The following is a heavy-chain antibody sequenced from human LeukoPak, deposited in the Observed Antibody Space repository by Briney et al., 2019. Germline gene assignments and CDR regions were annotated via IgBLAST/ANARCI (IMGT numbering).Heavy chain of an antibody. CDR2: IIPILGIA. CDR1: GGTFSSYT. Sequence: SVKVSCKASGGTFSSYTISWVRQAPGQGLEWMGRIIPILGIANYAQKFQGRVTITADKSTSTAYMELSSLRSEDTAVYYCARWPDYYDSSGSFYFDCWGQGTLVTVSS. CDR3: ARWPDYYDSSGSFYFDC. D-gene: IGHD3-22*01. J-gene: IGHJ4*02. V-gene: IGHV1-69*02.